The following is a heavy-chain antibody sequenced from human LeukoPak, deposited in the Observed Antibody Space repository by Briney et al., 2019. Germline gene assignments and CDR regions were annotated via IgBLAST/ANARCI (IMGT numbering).Heavy chain of an antibody. V-gene: IGHV1-8*03. CDR3: ARGPIYDFWSGYYTGSYYYYMDV. CDR1: GYTFTSYD. D-gene: IGHD3-3*01. J-gene: IGHJ6*03. CDR2: MNPNSGNT. Sequence: ASVKVSFKASGYTFTSYDINWMRQATGQGLEWMGWMNPNSGNTGYAQKFQGRVTITRNTSISTAYMELSSLRSEDTAVYYCARGPIYDFWSGYYTGSYYYYMDVWGKGTTVTVSS.